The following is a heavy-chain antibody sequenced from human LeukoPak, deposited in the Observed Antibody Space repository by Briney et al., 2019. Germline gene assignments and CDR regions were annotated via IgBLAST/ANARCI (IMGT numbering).Heavy chain of an antibody. CDR1: GDSISSSNW. D-gene: IGHD3-10*01. Sequence: ASETLSLTCDVSGDSISSSNWWSWVSQPPGKGLEWIGEIYHSGSTNYNPSLKSRVTISVDKPKNQLSLKVISVTAADTAVYYCARDRWRGSGSHSPYHMDVWGKGTTVTVSS. J-gene: IGHJ6*03. CDR2: IYHSGST. V-gene: IGHV4-4*02. CDR3: ARDRWRGSGSHSPYHMDV.